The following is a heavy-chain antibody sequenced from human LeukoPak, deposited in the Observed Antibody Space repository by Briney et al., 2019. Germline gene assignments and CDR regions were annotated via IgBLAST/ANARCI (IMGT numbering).Heavy chain of an antibody. CDR3: AKARGSSSSAGDY. CDR1: GFTFSSYA. Sequence: GGSLRLSCAASGFTFSSYAMSWVRQAPGKGLEWVSAISGSGGSTYYADSVKGRFTISRDNSKNTLYLQMNSLRAEGTAVYYCAKARGSSSSAGDYWGQGTLVTVSS. CDR2: ISGSGGST. V-gene: IGHV3-23*01. J-gene: IGHJ4*02. D-gene: IGHD6-6*01.